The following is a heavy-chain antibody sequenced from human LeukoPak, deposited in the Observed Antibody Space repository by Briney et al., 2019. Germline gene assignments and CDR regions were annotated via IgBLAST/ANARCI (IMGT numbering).Heavy chain of an antibody. CDR1: GYSISSGYC. V-gene: IGHV4-38-2*01. J-gene: IGHJ6*03. D-gene: IGHD6-13*01. CDR3: ARQHDSYHYYYVDV. Sequence: PSETLSLTCAVSGYSISSGYCWIWIRQPPGKGLEWIGSLYHSDSIYYNPSLESRVTMSVDTSKNQFSLKLSFVTAADTAVYYCARQHDSYHYYYVDVWGTGTTVTVSS. CDR2: LYHSDSI.